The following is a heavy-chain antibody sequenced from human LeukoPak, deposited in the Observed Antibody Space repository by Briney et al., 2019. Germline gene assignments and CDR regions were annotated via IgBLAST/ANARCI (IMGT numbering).Heavy chain of an antibody. J-gene: IGHJ3*02. Sequence: SETLSLTCAVSGYTFSSGCKWGCLRQPPGEGVGWIGSIYDGGSTYYNPSLRSRFTISVDKSQNQFSRKLSSVTAAATAVYYCARHAPQFRFLDDAFDIWGQGTMVTVSS. CDR3: ARHAPQFRFLDDAFDI. D-gene: IGHD3-3*01. CDR2: IYDGGST. V-gene: IGHV4-38-2*01. CDR1: GYTFSSGCK.